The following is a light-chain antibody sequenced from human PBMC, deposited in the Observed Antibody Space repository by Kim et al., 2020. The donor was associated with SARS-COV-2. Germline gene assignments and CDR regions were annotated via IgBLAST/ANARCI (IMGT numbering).Light chain of an antibody. CDR3: CSYVGTLREL. J-gene: IGLJ2*01. CDR1: SSDVGGYDY. V-gene: IGLV2-11*01. Sequence: QSALTQPRSVSASPGQSVSISCTGTSSDVGGYDYVSWYQQHPGKAPKLIIYHVTKRPSGVPDRFSGSKSGNTASLTISGLQAEDAADYYCCSYVGTLRELFGGGTHLTVL. CDR2: HVT.